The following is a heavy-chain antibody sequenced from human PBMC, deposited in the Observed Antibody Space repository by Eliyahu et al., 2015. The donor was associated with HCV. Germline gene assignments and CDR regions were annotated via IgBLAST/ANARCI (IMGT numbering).Heavy chain of an antibody. CDR2: ISSRSSST. CDR1: GFTFSSYS. Sequence: EVQLVESGGILVQPGGXLXLSCAASGFTFSSYSXNWVRQAPGKGLEWVSYISSRSSSTYHADSVKGRFTISSDNAKNSLYLQMNSLRDEDSAVYYCARDRDWAFDIWGQGTVVTVSS. J-gene: IGHJ3*02. CDR3: ARDRDWAFDI. D-gene: IGHD2-21*02. V-gene: IGHV3-48*02.